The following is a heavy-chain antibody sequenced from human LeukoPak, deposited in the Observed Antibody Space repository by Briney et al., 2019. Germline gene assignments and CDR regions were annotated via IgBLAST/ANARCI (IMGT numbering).Heavy chain of an antibody. D-gene: IGHD3-22*01. V-gene: IGHV3-30*02. CDR3: TKDHDSSIDY. CDR2: IRYDESNK. J-gene: IGHJ4*02. CDR1: GFTFSNFG. Sequence: GGSLRLSCAASGFTFSNFGMHWVRQAPGKGLEWVAFIRYDESNKYYADSVKGRFTISRDNSKNTLYLQMNSLRAEDTAVYYRTKDHDSSIDYWGQGTLVTVSS.